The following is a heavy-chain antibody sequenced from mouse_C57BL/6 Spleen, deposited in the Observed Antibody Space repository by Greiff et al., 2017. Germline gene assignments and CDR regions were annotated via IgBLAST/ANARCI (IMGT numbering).Heavy chain of an antibody. CDR3: ARSSIYDGYTRYCDV. CDR1: GYTFTSYN. D-gene: IGHD2-3*01. J-gene: IGHJ1*03. V-gene: IGHV1-12*01. Sequence: LQQSGAELVRPGASVKMSCKASGYTFTSYNMHWVKQTPRQGLEWIGAIYPGNGDTSYNQKFKGKATLTVDKSSNTASMQISSLTSEDAAVYFCARSSIYDGYTRYCDVWGTGTTVTVAS. CDR2: IYPGNGDT.